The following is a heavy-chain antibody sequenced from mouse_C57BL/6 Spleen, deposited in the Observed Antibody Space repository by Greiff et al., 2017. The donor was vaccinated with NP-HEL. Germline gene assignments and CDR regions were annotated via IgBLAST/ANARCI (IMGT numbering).Heavy chain of an antibody. CDR2: IYIGNGYT. V-gene: IGHV1-58*01. Sequence: EVQLQQSGAELVRPGSSVKMSCKTSGYTFTSYGINWVKQRPGQGLEWIGYIYIGNGYTEYNEKFKGKATLTSDTSYSTAYMQLSSLTSEDSAIYFCSIDYYGSSPYAMDYWGQGTSVTVSS. J-gene: IGHJ4*01. CDR3: SIDYYGSSPYAMDY. D-gene: IGHD1-1*01. CDR1: GYTFTSYG.